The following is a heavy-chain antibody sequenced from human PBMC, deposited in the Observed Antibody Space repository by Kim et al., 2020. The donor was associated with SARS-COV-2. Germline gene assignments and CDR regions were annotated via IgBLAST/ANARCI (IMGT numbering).Heavy chain of an antibody. J-gene: IGHJ4*02. V-gene: IGHV6-1*01. CDR1: GDSVSSNSAA. CDR2: TYYRSKWYN. CDR3: ARAVTDSSSWWVTATAPFDY. Sequence: SQTLSLTCAISGDSVSSNSAAWNCIRQSPSRGLEWLGRTYYRSKWYNDYAVSVKSRITINPDTSKNQFSLQLNSVTPEDTAVYYCARAVTDSSSWWVTATAPFDYWGQGTLVTVSS. D-gene: IGHD6-13*01.